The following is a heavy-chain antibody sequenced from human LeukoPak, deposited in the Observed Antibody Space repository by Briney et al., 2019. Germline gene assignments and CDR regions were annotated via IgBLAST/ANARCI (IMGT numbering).Heavy chain of an antibody. J-gene: IGHJ4*02. CDR2: IYHSGST. Sequence: PSGTLSLTCAVSGGSISSSNWWSWVRPPPGKGLEWIGEIYHSGSTNYNPSLKSRVTISVDKSKNQFSLKLSSVTAADTAVYYCARVLNLEWLPYFDYWGQGTLVTVSS. V-gene: IGHV4-4*02. CDR1: GGSISSSNW. D-gene: IGHD3-3*01. CDR3: ARVLNLEWLPYFDY.